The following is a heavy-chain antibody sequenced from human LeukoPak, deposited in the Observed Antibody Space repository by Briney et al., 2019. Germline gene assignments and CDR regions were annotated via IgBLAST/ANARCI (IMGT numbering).Heavy chain of an antibody. V-gene: IGHV1-18*01. CDR1: GYTFTSYG. J-gene: IGHJ6*02. CDR3: ATVPIRYYYGMDV. CDR2: ISAYNGNT. Sequence: ASVKVSCKASGYTFTSYGISWVRQAPGQGLEWRGWISAYNGNTNYAQKLQGRVTMTTDTSTSTAYMELRSLRSDDTAVYYCATVPIRYYYGMDVWGQGTTVTVSS. D-gene: IGHD3-10*01.